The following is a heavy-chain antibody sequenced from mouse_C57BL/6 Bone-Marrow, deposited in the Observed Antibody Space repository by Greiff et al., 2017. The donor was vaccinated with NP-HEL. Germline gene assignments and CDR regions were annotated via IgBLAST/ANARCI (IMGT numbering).Heavy chain of an antibody. J-gene: IGHJ1*03. V-gene: IGHV1-15*01. CDR2: IDPETGGT. CDR3: LYYSGSGDYWYFDV. Sequence: VQLQQSGAELVRPGASVTLSCKASGYTFTDYEMHWVKQTPVHGLEWIGAIDPETGGTAYNQKFKGKATLTADKSSSTAYMELRSLTSEDSAVYYCLYYSGSGDYWYFDVWGTGTTVTVSS. D-gene: IGHD1-1*01. CDR1: GYTFTDYE.